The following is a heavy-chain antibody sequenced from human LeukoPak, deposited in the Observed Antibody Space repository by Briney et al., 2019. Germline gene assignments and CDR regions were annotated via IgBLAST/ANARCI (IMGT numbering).Heavy chain of an antibody. Sequence: GGSLRLSCAASGFTFSTYSMNWVRQAPGKGLEWVSSISSSGSYIYYADSVKGRFTISRDNAKNSLYLQMNSLRAEDTAVYYCARDTYSEWFDPWGQGTLVTVSS. CDR3: ARDTYSEWFDP. CDR1: GFTFSTYS. D-gene: IGHD1-14*01. J-gene: IGHJ5*02. CDR2: ISSSGSYI. V-gene: IGHV3-21*01.